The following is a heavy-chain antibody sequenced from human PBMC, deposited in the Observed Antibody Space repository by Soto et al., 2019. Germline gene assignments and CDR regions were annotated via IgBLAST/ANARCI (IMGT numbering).Heavy chain of an antibody. V-gene: IGHV1-18*01. D-gene: IGHD1-1*01. CDR2: ISARNGNT. CDR3: ARWRYGDY. Sequence: QVHLVQSGAEVKKPGASVKVSCKGTGYGFTTYGITRVRQAPGQGLEWMAWISARNGNTNYAQKLQGRVTVTRDTTTSTAYMGLRSLISDDTAVYYCARWRYGDYWGQGALVTVSS. J-gene: IGHJ4*02. CDR1: GYGFTTYG.